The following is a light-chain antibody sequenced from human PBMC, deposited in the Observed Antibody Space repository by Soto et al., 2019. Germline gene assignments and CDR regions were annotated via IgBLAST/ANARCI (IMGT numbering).Light chain of an antibody. CDR3: LQHYSFPRT. J-gene: IGKJ1*01. V-gene: IGKV2-30*01. CDR1: QGLVYSDGNTY. CDR2: KVS. Sequence: DVVMTQSPLSLPVTLGQPASISCRSSQGLVYSDGNTYLNWFQQRPGQSPRRLIYKVSNRGSGVPDRFSGSGSGTEFIFTISSLQPEDVATYYCLQHYSFPRTFGQGTKVDIK.